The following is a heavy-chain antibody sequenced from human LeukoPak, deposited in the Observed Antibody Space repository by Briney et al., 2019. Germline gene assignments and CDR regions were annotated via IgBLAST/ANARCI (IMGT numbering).Heavy chain of an antibody. J-gene: IGHJ4*02. D-gene: IGHD2-2*02. CDR3: ARDLAFPAISDY. V-gene: IGHV3-7*01. CDR2: IKQDGSEK. CDR1: GFTFSTYW. Sequence: PGGSLRLSCAASGFTFSTYWMNWVRQAPGKGLEWVANIKQDGSEKYYVDSVKGRFTISRDNAKNSLYLQMNSLRAEDTAVYYCARDLAFPAISDYWGQGTLVTVSS.